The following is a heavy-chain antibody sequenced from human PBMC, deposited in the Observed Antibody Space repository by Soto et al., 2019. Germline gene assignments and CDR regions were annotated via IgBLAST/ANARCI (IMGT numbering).Heavy chain of an antibody. CDR3: ARPARVFYYYYGMDV. CDR1: GFTFHNYA. V-gene: IGHV3-30-3*01. Sequence: QVQLVESGGGVVQPGRSLRLSCAASGFTFHNYAMHWVRQAPGKGLEWVAVISYDGTNKEYADSVKGRFTISRDNSRNTLYLQMNSLRPEDTAVYYRARPARVFYYYYGMDVWGQGTTVTVSS. CDR2: ISYDGTNK. J-gene: IGHJ6*02.